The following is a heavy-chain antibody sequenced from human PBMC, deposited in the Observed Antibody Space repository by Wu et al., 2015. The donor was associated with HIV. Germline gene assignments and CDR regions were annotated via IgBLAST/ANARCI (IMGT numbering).Heavy chain of an antibody. CDR2: IIPIFGTA. CDR1: GGTFSSYA. D-gene: IGHD6-13*01. CDR3: ARNGIAAAGTNYYGMDV. V-gene: IGHV1-69*05. J-gene: IGHJ6*02. Sequence: QVQLVQSGAEVKKPGSSVKVSCKASGGTFSSYAISWVRQAPGQGLEWMGGIIPIFGTANYAQKFQGRVTITTDESTSTAYMELSSLRSEDTAVYYCARNGIAAAGTNYYGMDVWGQGTTVTGLL.